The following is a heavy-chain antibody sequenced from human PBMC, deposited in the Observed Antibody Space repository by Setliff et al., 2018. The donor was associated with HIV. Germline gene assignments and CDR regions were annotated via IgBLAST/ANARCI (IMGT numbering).Heavy chain of an antibody. D-gene: IGHD2-15*01. CDR2: ISSSSSYT. J-gene: IGHJ6*02. CDR3: AKTLPTLYPPHDYYFAMDV. Sequence: KAGGSLRLSCAASGFTFSSYSMNWVRQAPGKGLEWVSYISSSSSYTHYADSVKGRFTISRDNVKNSLYLQMNSLRAEDTAVYYCAKTLPTLYPPHDYYFAMDVWGQGTTVTVSS. CDR1: GFTFSSYS. V-gene: IGHV3-21*04.